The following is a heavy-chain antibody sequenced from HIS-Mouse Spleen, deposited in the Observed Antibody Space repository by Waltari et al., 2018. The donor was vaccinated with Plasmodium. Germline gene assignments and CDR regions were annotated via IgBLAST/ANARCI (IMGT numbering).Heavy chain of an antibody. V-gene: IGHV3-9*01. J-gene: IGHJ3*02. D-gene: IGHD6-6*01. CDR2: ISGNSGSI. Sequence: EVQLVESGGGLVQPGRSLRLSCAASGFTFVDYAMLWVRHAPGKGLEWVSCISGNSGSIGNADSVKGRFTISRDNAKNSLYLQMNSLRAEDTALYYCAKARGSSSAFDIWGQGTMVTVSS. CDR3: AKARGSSSAFDI. CDR1: GFTFVDYA.